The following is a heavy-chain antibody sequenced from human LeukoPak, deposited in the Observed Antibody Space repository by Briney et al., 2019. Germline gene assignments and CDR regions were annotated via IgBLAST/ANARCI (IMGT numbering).Heavy chain of an antibody. CDR3: ARGGIFYYDSSGYFTGDC. V-gene: IGHV3-21*01. CDR1: GFTFSSYS. D-gene: IGHD3-22*01. J-gene: IGHJ4*02. Sequence: PGGSLRLSCAASGFTFSSYSMNWVRQAPGKGLEWVSSISSSSSYIYYADSVKGRFTISRDNSKNSLYPQMNSLRAEDTAVYYCARGGIFYYDSSGYFTGDCWGQGTLVTVSS. CDR2: ISSSSSYI.